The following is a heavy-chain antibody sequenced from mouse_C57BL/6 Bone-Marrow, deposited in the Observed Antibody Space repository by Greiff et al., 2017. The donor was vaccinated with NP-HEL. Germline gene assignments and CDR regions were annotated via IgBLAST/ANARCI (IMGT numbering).Heavy chain of an antibody. CDR2: INPSNGGT. D-gene: IGHD1-1*01. J-gene: IGHJ1*03. Sequence: VQLQQSGTELVKPGASVKLSCKASGYTFTSYWMHWVKQRPGQGLEWIGNINPSNGGTNYNEKFKSKATLTVDKSSSTAYMQLSSLTSEDSAVYYCARSHGSSYWYFDVWGTGTTVTVSS. CDR3: ARSHGSSYWYFDV. CDR1: GYTFTSYW. V-gene: IGHV1-53*01.